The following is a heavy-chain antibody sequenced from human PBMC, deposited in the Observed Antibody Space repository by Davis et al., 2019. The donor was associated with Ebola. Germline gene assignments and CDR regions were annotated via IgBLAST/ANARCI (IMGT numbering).Heavy chain of an antibody. Sequence: SETLSLTCTVSGGSISSSSYYWSWIRQPPGKGLEWIGYIYYSGSTNYNPSLKSRVTISVDTSKNQFSLKLSSVTAADTAVYYCARHGYSYGLDVWGQGTTVTVSS. D-gene: IGHD5-18*01. CDR3: ARHGYSYGLDV. J-gene: IGHJ6*02. V-gene: IGHV4-61*05. CDR2: IYYSGST. CDR1: GGSISSSSYY.